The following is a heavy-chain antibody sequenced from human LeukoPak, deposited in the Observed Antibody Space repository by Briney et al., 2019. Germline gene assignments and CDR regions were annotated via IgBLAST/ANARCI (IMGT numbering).Heavy chain of an antibody. Sequence: ASETLSLTSTVSGGSISSSNYYWGWIRQPPGKGLEWIGSIFYSGSTYYNPSLKSRVTISVDTSRRQFSLNLSSVTAADTAVYYCARHSSMTTVVFGYWGQGTLVTVSS. V-gene: IGHV4-39*01. CDR1: GGSISSSNYY. CDR2: IFYSGST. CDR3: ARHSSMTTVVFGY. D-gene: IGHD4-23*01. J-gene: IGHJ4*02.